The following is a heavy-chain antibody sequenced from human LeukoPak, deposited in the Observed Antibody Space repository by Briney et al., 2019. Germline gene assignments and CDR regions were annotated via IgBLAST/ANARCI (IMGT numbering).Heavy chain of an antibody. V-gene: IGHV1-24*01. CDR1: GYTLTELS. CDR2: FDPEDGET. D-gene: IGHD3-22*01. J-gene: IGHJ4*02. CDR3: ATQTPYYYDSSGYFGLDY. Sequence: ASVKVSCKVSGYTLTELSMHWVRQAPGKGLEWMGGFDPEDGETIYAQKLQGRVTMTEDTSTDTAYMELSSLRSEDTAMYYCATQTPYYYDSSGYFGLDYWGQGTLVTVSS.